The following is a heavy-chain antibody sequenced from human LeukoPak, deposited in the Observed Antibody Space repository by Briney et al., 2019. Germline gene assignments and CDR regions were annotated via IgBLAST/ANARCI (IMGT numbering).Heavy chain of an antibody. CDR1: GFTFDDYA. V-gene: IGHV3-9*01. D-gene: IGHD3-22*01. CDR3: AKDRSPYYYDSSGSDNAFDI. CDR2: ISWNSGSI. Sequence: GRSLRLSCAASGFTFDDYATHWVRQAPGKGLEWVSGISWNSGSIGYADSVKGRFTISRDNAKNSLYLQMNSLRAEDTALYYCAKDRSPYYYDSSGSDNAFDIWGQGTMVTVSS. J-gene: IGHJ3*02.